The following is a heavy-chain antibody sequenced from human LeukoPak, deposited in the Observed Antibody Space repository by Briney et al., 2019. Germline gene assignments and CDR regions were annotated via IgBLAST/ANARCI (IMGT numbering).Heavy chain of an antibody. CDR2: IYPHDSHT. CDR3: ARSFVAGAGYYYGLDV. J-gene: IGHJ6*02. V-gene: IGHV5-51*01. Sequence: GESLKISCKGSGYSFTSYWIAWVRQMPGKGLEWMGIIYPHDSHTTYNPSFEGLVTISADKSISTAYLQWSSLRASDSATYYCARSFVAGAGYYYGLDVWGQGAMVTVYS. CDR1: GYSFTSYW. D-gene: IGHD6-19*01.